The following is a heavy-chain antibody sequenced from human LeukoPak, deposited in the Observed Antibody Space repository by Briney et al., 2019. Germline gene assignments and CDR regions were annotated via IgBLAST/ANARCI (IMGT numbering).Heavy chain of an antibody. J-gene: IGHJ4*02. Sequence: SETLSLTCAVYGGSFSGYYWSWIRQPPGKGLEWIGEINHSGSTNYNPSLKSRVTTSVDTSKNQFSLKLSSVTAADTAVYYCATRGPGIAVAGYWGQGTLVTVSS. D-gene: IGHD6-19*01. V-gene: IGHV4-34*01. CDR2: INHSGST. CDR3: ATRGPGIAVAGY. CDR1: GGSFSGYY.